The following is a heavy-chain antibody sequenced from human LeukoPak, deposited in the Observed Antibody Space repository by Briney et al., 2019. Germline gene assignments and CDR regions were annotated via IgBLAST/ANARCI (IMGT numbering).Heavy chain of an antibody. V-gene: IGHV1-46*01. D-gene: IGHD6-13*01. CDR2: INPSGGST. CDR1: GCTFTSYG. CDR3: ARVGASSSWSY. Sequence: ASVKVSCKASGCTFTSYGISWVRQAPGQGLEWMGIINPSGGSTSYAQKFQGRVTMTRDTSTSTVYMELSSLRSEDTAVYYCARVGASSSWSYWGQGTLVTVSS. J-gene: IGHJ4*02.